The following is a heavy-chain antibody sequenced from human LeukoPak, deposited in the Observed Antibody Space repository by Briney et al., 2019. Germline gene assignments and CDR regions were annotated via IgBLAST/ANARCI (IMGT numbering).Heavy chain of an antibody. Sequence: SETLSLTCTASGGSISSSSYYWGWIRQPPGKGLEWIGSIYYSGSTYYNPSLKSRVTISVDTSKNQFSLKLSSVTAADTAVYYCARHGDDSGSYYFDYWGQGTLVTVSS. CDR2: IYYSGST. V-gene: IGHV4-39*01. CDR3: ARHGDDSGSYYFDY. CDR1: GGSISSSSYY. J-gene: IGHJ4*02. D-gene: IGHD1-26*01.